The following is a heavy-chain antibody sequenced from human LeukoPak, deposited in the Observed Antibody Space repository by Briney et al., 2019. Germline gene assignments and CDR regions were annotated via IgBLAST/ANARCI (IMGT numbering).Heavy chain of an antibody. D-gene: IGHD6-13*01. CDR1: GGSISSPIYY. V-gene: IGHV4-39*07. J-gene: IGHJ5*02. CDR2: IYYSGST. CDR3: ARDGRGAAGNWFDP. Sequence: SETLSLTCTVSGGSISSPIYYWGWIRQPPGKGLEWIGSIYYSGSTYDNPSLKSRVTISVDTSKNQFSLKLSSVTAADTAVYYCARDGRGAAGNWFDPWGQGTLVTVSS.